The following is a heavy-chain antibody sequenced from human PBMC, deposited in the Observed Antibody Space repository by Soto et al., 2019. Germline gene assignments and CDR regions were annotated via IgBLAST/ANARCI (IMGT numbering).Heavy chain of an antibody. D-gene: IGHD2-2*02. J-gene: IGHJ6*02. Sequence: QVQLVQSGAEVKKPGASVKVSCKASGYTFTSYGISWVRQAPGQGLEWMGWISAYNGNTNYAQKLQGRVTMTTDTATRTAYMELRSLRSDDTAVYYCARVPAAIRGNGYYYGMDVWGQGTTVTVSS. V-gene: IGHV1-18*01. CDR1: GYTFTSYG. CDR2: ISAYNGNT. CDR3: ARVPAAIRGNGYYYGMDV.